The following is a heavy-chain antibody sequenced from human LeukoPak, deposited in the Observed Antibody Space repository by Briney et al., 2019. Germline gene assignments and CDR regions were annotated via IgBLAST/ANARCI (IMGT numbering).Heavy chain of an antibody. J-gene: IGHJ5*02. CDR2: INPSGGST. V-gene: IGHV1-46*02. CDR1: GYTFNNHY. D-gene: IGHD2-2*02. Sequence: GASVKVFCEASGYTFNNHYMYWVRQAPGQGLEWMGVINPSGGSTSYAQKFQGRVTMTRDTSTRTVYMEVNSLRSEDTAVYYCARVPAAAIPVFWFDPWGQGTLVTVSS. CDR3: ARVPAAAIPVFWFDP.